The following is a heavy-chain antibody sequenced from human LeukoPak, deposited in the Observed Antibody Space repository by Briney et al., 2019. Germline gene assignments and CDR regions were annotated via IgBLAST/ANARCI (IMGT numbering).Heavy chain of an antibody. D-gene: IGHD3-10*01. Sequence: GGSLRLSCAASGFTVSTKYMNWVRQAPGKGLEWVSILYSGDSTYYADSVEGRFIVSRDNSKNTLYLQMNALRADDTAVYYCARVGDHYHWYLDLWGRGTLVTVSS. CDR2: LYSGDST. CDR3: ARVGDHYHWYLDL. V-gene: IGHV3-53*01. CDR1: GFTVSTKY. J-gene: IGHJ2*01.